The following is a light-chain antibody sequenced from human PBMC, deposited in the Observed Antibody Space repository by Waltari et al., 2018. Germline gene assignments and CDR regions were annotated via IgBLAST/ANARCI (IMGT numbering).Light chain of an antibody. Sequence: DIVMTQSPDSLAVSLGERATVNCKSSQCVLYSPNNKNYLAWYQQKPGQPPKLLIYWASTRESGVPDRFSGSGSGTDFTLTISSLQAEDVAVYYCQQYANTPRTFGQGTTVEIK. J-gene: IGKJ1*01. V-gene: IGKV4-1*01. CDR2: WAS. CDR1: QCVLYSPNNKNY. CDR3: QQYANTPRT.